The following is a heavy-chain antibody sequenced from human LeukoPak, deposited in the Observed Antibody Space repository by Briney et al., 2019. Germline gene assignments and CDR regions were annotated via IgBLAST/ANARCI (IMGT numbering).Heavy chain of an antibody. D-gene: IGHD2-15*01. Sequence: GGSLRLSCAASGFTFSSYWMSWVHQAPGKGLEWVANIKQDGSEKYYVDSVKGRFTISRDNAKNSLYLQMNSLRAEDTAVYYCAREGYCSGGSCYSEVGIIDYWGQGTLVTVSS. J-gene: IGHJ4*02. CDR2: IKQDGSEK. CDR3: AREGYCSGGSCYSEVGIIDY. V-gene: IGHV3-7*01. CDR1: GFTFSSYW.